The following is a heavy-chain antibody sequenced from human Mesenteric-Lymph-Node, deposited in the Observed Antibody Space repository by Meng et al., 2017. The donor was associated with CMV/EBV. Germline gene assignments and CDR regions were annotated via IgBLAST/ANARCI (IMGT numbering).Heavy chain of an antibody. CDR1: YTFNGYY. CDR2: INPNSGGT. J-gene: IGHJ5*02. D-gene: IGHD3-10*01. V-gene: IGHV1-2*06. Sequence: YTFNGYYMHWVRQAPGQGLEWMGRINPNSGGTNYAQKFQGRVTMTRDTSISTAYMELCRLRSDDTAVYYCARERFTMVRSYPNGRFDPWGQGTLVTVSS. CDR3: ARERFTMVRSYPNGRFDP.